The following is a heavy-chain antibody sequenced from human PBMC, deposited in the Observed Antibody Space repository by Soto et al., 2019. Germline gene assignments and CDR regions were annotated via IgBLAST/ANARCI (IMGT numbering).Heavy chain of an antibody. CDR2: IYYSGST. D-gene: IGHD3-3*01. Sequence: SETLSLTSTVSGGSISSYYWSWIRQPPGKGLEWIGYIYYSGSTNYNPSLKSRVTISVDTSKNQFSLKLSSVTAADTAVYYCARQPPLSYDFWSGYYTGAFDIWGQGTMVTVSS. CDR1: GGSISSYY. V-gene: IGHV4-59*08. J-gene: IGHJ3*02. CDR3: ARQPPLSYDFWSGYYTGAFDI.